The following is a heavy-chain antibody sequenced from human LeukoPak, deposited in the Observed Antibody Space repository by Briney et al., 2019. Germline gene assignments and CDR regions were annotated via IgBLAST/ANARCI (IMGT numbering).Heavy chain of an antibody. CDR2: ISDSGGST. D-gene: IGHD4-11*01. CDR1: GFTFSSYA. V-gene: IGHV3-23*01. J-gene: IGHJ4*02. CDR3: ANGLHVPDY. Sequence: PAGGSLRLSCAASGFTFSSYAMSWVRQAPGKGLEWVSSISDSGGSTYYADSVQGRFTISRDNSKNTVFLQMNSLRAEDTAIYYCANGLHVPDYWGQGTLVTVSS.